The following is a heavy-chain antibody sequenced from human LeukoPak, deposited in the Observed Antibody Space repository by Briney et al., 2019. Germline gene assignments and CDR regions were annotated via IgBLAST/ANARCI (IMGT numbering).Heavy chain of an antibody. CDR2: IYYSGST. CDR1: GGSISSGDYY. J-gene: IGHJ3*02. Sequence: SETLSLTXTVSGGSISSGDYYWSWIRQPPGKGLEWIGYIYYSGSTYYNPSLMSRVTISVDTSKNQFSLKLSSVTAADTAVYYCARSMVVTAFDIWGQGTMVTVSS. V-gene: IGHV4-30-4*08. CDR3: ARSMVVTAFDI. D-gene: IGHD2-21*02.